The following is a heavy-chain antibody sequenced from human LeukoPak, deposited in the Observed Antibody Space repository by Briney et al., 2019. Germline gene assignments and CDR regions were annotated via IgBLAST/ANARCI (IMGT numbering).Heavy chain of an antibody. J-gene: IGHJ5*02. CDR1: GGSINSDY. V-gene: IGHV4-59*08. CDR2: INYSGST. D-gene: IGHD3-16*01. Sequence: PSETLSLTCTVSGGSINSDYLSWIRQPPGKGLEWIGYINYSGSTNYNPSLKSRVTISVDTSKNQFSLKLSSVTAADTAVYYCARHRPGERRFDPWGQGTLVTASS. CDR3: ARHRPGERRFDP.